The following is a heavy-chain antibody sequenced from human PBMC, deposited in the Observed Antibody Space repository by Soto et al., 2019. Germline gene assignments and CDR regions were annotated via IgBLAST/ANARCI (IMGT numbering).Heavy chain of an antibody. J-gene: IGHJ5*01. CDR1: GASIRSGRYY. Sequence: SETLSLTCSVSGASIRSGRYYWGWMRQSPGRGLEWIVYIYYTATTHYTPAVRSPITSLLDNSTHQLPLKLPSVTAADTAIYYCATVLHDYGTNWVDSWGQGTQVTVSS. CDR3: ATVLHDYGTNWVDS. CDR2: IYYTATT. V-gene: IGHV4-61*05. D-gene: IGHD3-16*01.